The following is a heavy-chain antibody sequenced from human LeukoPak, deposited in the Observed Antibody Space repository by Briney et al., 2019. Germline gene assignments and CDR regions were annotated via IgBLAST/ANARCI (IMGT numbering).Heavy chain of an antibody. CDR1: GFTFSNSG. CDR3: VKDQNGGTYGR. V-gene: IGHV3-30*18. J-gene: IGHJ4*02. Sequence: PGKSLTLSCAASGFTFSNSGMHWVRQAPGKGREWVAFIIYDGSSKYYIDSVTGLFTISRDNSKNTLYLQMKSLRPDDTAFYFCVKDQNGGTYGRWGQGTLVTVSS. D-gene: IGHD3-16*01. CDR2: IIYDGSSK.